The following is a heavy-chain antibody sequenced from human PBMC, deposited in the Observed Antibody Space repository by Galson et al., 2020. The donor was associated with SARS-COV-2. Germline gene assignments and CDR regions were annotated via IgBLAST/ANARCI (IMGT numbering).Heavy chain of an antibody. CDR2: INYSGST. CDR1: GGSISRGGYY. Sequence: TLSLTCTVSGGSISRGGYYWSWIRQHPGKGLEWIGYINYSGSTYYNPSLKSRITLSVDTSKNQFSLKLSSVTAADTAIYFCARNKQLLFDFWGQGTLVSLTS. J-gene: IGHJ4*02. CDR3: ARNKQLLFDF. V-gene: IGHV4-31*03. D-gene: IGHD5-18*01.